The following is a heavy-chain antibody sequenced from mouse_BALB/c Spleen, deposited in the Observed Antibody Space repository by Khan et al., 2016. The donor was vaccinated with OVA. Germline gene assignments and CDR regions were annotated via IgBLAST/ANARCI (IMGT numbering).Heavy chain of an antibody. Sequence: EVELVESGGDLVKPGGSLKLSCAASGFTFSSYSMSWVRQTPDKRLEWVATISSGGDYTYYPDSVKGRFTISRDNAKNTLYLQMSSLKYEDTAMYYCARHLTGSFAYWGQGTLVTVSA. CDR2: ISSGGDYT. J-gene: IGHJ3*01. CDR1: GFTFSSYS. D-gene: IGHD4-1*01. CDR3: ARHLTGSFAY. V-gene: IGHV5-6*01.